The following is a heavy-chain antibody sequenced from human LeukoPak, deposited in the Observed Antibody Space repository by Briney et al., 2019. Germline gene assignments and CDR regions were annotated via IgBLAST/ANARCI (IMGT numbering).Heavy chain of an antibody. V-gene: IGHV4-4*07. CDR2: IYTSGST. CDR1: GGSISSYY. D-gene: IGHD6-13*01. CDR3: ARDRAYSSIDYYYYYMDV. J-gene: IGHJ6*03. Sequence: SETLSLTCTVSGGSISSYYWSWIRQPAGKGLEWIGRIYTSGSTNYNPSLKSRVTMSVDTSKNQFSLKLSSVTAADTAVYYCARDRAYSSIDYYYYYMDVWGKGTTVTISS.